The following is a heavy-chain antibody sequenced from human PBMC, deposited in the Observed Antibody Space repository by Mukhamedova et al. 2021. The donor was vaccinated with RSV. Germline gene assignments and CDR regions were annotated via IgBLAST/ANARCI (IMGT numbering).Heavy chain of an antibody. V-gene: IGHV3-30-3*01. CDR2: ISYDGSNK. J-gene: IGHJ3*02. D-gene: IGHD3-16*02. CDR3: ARDGIVVIDYVWGSYRPDAFDI. Sequence: EWVAVISYDGSNKYYADSVKGRFTISRDNSKNTLYLQMNSLRAEDTAVYYCARDGIVVIDYVWGSYRPDAFDIWGQGTMVTVSS.